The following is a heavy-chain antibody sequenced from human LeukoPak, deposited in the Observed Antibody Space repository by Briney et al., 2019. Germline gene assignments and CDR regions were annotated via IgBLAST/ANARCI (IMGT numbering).Heavy chain of an antibody. Sequence: ASVKVSCKASGYTFTGYYMHWVRQAPGQGLEWMGWINPNSGGTNYAQKFQGRVTMTRDTSISTAYMELRSLRSDDTAVYYCARYSSSEIDAFDIWGQGTMVTVSS. V-gene: IGHV1-2*02. CDR3: ARYSSSEIDAFDI. D-gene: IGHD6-6*01. CDR2: INPNSGGT. J-gene: IGHJ3*02. CDR1: GYTFTGYY.